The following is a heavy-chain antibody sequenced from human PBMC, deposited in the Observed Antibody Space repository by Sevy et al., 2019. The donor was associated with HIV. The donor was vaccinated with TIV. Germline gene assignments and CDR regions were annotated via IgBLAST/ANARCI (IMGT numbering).Heavy chain of an antibody. Sequence: SETLSLTCTVSGDSSSGYYWNWIRQPPGKGLEWIGYIFYSRSTTYNPSLKSRVTISKDTSKNQFSLKLTSVTAADTAVYYCARGDPELFYGMDVWGQGTTVTVSS. CDR1: GDSSSGYY. D-gene: IGHD1-7*01. CDR3: ARGDPELFYGMDV. J-gene: IGHJ6*02. V-gene: IGHV4-59*01. CDR2: IFYSRST.